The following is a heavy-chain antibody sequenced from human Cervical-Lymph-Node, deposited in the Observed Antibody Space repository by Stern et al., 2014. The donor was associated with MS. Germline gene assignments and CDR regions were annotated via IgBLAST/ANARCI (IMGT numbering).Heavy chain of an antibody. D-gene: IGHD3-3*01. J-gene: IGHJ6*02. Sequence: EVQLVESGGGLVQPGGSLRLSCAASGFTFSSYAMHWVRQAPGKGLEYVSAISSNGGSIYYANAVKGRFTISRDNSKNTLYLQMGSPRGEDMAVYYCARDLLWRGYYFYHGLDVWGQGTTVTVS. CDR3: ARDLLWRGYYFYHGLDV. CDR1: GFTFSSYA. V-gene: IGHV3-64*01. CDR2: ISSNGGSI.